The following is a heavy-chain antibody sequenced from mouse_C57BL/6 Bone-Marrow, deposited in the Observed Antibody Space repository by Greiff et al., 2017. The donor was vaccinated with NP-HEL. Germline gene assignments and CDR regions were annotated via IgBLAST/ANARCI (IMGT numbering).Heavy chain of an antibody. Sequence: VQLQQSGPGLAKPSQTLSLTCSVTGYSITSDYWNWIRKFPGNKLEYMGYISYSGSTYYNPSLKSRISITRGTSKNQYYLQLNSVTTEDTATYYCARSPLWLRRNYYAMDYWGQGTSVTVSS. J-gene: IGHJ4*01. CDR3: ARSPLWLRRNYYAMDY. V-gene: IGHV3-8*01. CDR2: ISYSGST. D-gene: IGHD2-2*01. CDR1: GYSITSDY.